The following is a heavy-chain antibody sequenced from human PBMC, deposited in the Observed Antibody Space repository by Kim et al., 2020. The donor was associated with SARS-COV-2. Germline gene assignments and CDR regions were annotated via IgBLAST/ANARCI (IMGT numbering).Heavy chain of an antibody. D-gene: IGHD3-9*01. CDR3: ATTYPGVIITLGHYYYGMDV. CDR2: FDPEDGET. Sequence: ASVKVSCKVSGYTLTELSMHWVRQAPGKGLEWMGGFDPEDGETIYAQKFQGRVTMTEDTSTDTAYMELSSLRSEDTAVYYCATTYPGVIITLGHYYYGMDVWGQGTPVTVSS. V-gene: IGHV1-24*01. J-gene: IGHJ6*02. CDR1: GYTLTELS.